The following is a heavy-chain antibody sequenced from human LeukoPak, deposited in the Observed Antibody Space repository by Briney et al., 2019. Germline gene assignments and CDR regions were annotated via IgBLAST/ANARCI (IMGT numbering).Heavy chain of an antibody. CDR2: IIPIFGTA. CDR1: GGTFSSYA. CDR3: ARDPYCSSTSCPPEHYYGMDV. D-gene: IGHD2-2*01. V-gene: IGHV1-69*13. Sequence: SVKVSCKASGGTFSSYAISWVRQAPGQGLEWMGGIIPIFGTANYSQKFQGRVTITADESTSTAYMELSSLRSEDTAVYYCARDPYCSSTSCPPEHYYGMDVWGQGTTVTVSS. J-gene: IGHJ6*02.